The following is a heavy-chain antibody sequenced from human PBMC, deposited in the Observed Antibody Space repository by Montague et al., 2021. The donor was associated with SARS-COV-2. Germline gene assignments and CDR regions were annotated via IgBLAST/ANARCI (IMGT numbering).Heavy chain of an antibody. D-gene: IGHD3/OR15-3a*01. CDR3: ARSPRGSGTGWLDY. CDR2: INQDETAK. Sequence: SLRLSCAASGFTSGDYQMTWVRQAPGKGLQWVANINQDETAKTYXDSVKGRFTISRDNAKNSLTLQMNSLKDEDTAVYYCARSPRGSGTGWLDYWGQGTLVTVSS. CDR1: GFTSGDYQ. J-gene: IGHJ4*02. V-gene: IGHV3-7*01.